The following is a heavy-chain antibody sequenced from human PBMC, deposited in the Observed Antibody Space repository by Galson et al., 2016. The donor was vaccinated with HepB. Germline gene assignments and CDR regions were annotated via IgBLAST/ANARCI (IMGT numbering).Heavy chain of an antibody. V-gene: IGHV1-18*04. CDR1: GYTFTSYG. CDR3: ARDGSLWGGRLNTGDC. CDR2: ISPYNGNT. D-gene: IGHD3-10*01. J-gene: IGHJ4*02. Sequence: SCKASGYTFTSYGISWVRQAPGQGLEWMGWISPYNGNTNYAQKFQGRVTMTTDTSTSTAYMEVRSLRSDDTAVYYCARDGSLWGGRLNTGDCWGQGTLVTVSS.